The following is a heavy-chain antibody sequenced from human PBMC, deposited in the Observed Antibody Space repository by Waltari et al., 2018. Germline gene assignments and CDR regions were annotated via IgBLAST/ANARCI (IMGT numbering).Heavy chain of an antibody. CDR3: ARNGPADSP. J-gene: IGHJ5*02. CDR2: IYSKGGT. D-gene: IGHD3-10*01. CDR1: GFTAGNNY. V-gene: IGHV3-66*01. Sequence: EVQLVESGGGLVQPGGSLRLSCTASGFTAGNNYMNRFRHAPGKGLDWAALIYSKGGTNYADSVKGRFIISRDSSKNTLYLQMHSLRVEDTAVYYSARNGPADSPWGQGTLVTVSS.